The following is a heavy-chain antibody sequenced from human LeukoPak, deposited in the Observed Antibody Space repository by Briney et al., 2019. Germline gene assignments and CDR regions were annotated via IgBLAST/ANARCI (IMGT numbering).Heavy chain of an antibody. Sequence: SETLSLTCTVSGGSISSGGYYWSWIRQHPGTGLEWIGYIYYSGSTYYNPSLKSRVTISVDTSKNQLSLKLSSVTAADTAVYYCARVSYDILTGYFFAIDYWGQGTLVTVSS. CDR2: IYYSGST. V-gene: IGHV4-31*03. CDR1: GGSISSGGYY. CDR3: ARVSYDILTGYFFAIDY. J-gene: IGHJ4*02. D-gene: IGHD3-9*01.